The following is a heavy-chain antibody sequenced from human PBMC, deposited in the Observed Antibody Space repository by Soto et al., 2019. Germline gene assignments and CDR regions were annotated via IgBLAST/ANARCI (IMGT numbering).Heavy chain of an antibody. J-gene: IGHJ4*02. CDR3: ARANSGDDDEFDY. CDR2: VNPNSGDT. V-gene: IGHV1-2*02. CDR1: GYAFSGYY. D-gene: IGHD5-12*01. Sequence: ASVKVSCKASGYAFSGYYIHWVRLAPGQGLEWMGWVNPNSGDTDYAQKFQGRVTMTRDTSITSAYLDLTRLRSDDTATYFCARANSGDDDEFDYWGQGTPVTVS.